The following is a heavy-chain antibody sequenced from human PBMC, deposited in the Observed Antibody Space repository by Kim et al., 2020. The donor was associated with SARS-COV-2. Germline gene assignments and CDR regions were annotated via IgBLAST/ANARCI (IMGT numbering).Heavy chain of an antibody. CDR3: GASGLRFGTFDLYFDL. CDR2: IWNDGSNK. CDR1: GFTFGITG. J-gene: IGHJ2*01. Sequence: GGSLRLSCAASGFTFGITGMHWVRQAPGKGLEWVAVIWNDGSNKYYAASVKGRFTISRDNSNNTLYRQRNSRRVEETAVYYCGASGLRFGTFDLYFDLWGRGTLVTVSS. D-gene: IGHD1-7*01. V-gene: IGHV3-33*03.